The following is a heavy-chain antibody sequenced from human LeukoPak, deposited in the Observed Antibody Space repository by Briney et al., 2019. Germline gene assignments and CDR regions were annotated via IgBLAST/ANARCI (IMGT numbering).Heavy chain of an antibody. D-gene: IGHD3-22*01. CDR1: GFTFSSYA. CDR2: ISYDGSNK. V-gene: IGHV3-30*04. CDR3: ASSGYYDY. Sequence: GGSLRLSCAASGFTFSSYAMHWVRQAPGKGLEWVAVISYDGSNKYYADSVKGRFTISRDNSKNTLYLQMNSLRAEDTAVYYCASSGYYDYWGQGTLVTVSS. J-gene: IGHJ4*02.